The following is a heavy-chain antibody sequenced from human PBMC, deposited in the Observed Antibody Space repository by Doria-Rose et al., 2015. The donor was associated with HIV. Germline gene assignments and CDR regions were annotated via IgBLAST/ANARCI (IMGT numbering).Heavy chain of an antibody. V-gene: IGHV3-9*01. D-gene: IGHD3-3*01. J-gene: IGHJ6*03. CDR2: ISWDSGAK. Sequence: VQLVQSGRGLVQPGRSLRLSCVGSGFSFESYAMHWVRLAPGKGLEWVAGISWDSGAKGNADSVEGRFTISRDNAKKSVYLEMRSLRPEDTAFYYCAKAPIIGPKYYFYMDVWGKGTPVTVSS. CDR1: GFSFESYA. CDR3: AKAPIIGPKYYFYMDV.